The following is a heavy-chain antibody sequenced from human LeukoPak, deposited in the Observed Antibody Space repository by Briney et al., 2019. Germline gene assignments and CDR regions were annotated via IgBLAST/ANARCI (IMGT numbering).Heavy chain of an antibody. J-gene: IGHJ3*02. V-gene: IGHV3-23*01. CDR3: AKGRYYTSSPDAFDI. Sequence: GGSLRLSCAASGFTFDNYVMIWVRQSAGKGLEWVSDISDSGSITYYADSVKGRFSLSRDNSENTLYLQMNSLRAEDTAVYYCAKGRYYTSSPDAFDIWGQGTMVTVSS. CDR1: GFTFDNYV. D-gene: IGHD6-6*01. CDR2: ISDSGSIT.